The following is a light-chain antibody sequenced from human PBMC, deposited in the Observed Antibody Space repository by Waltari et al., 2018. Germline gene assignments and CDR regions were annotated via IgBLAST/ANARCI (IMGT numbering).Light chain of an antibody. CDR3: KSYTGTGSWV. CDR2: DVS. CDR1: KSDVGFFNY. J-gene: IGLJ3*02. Sequence: QSALTQPASVSGSPGQSITLFCTGNKSDVGFFNYVFWYQQHPGKAPNLIIYDVSQRPSGISNRFSGSKSGNTASLTISGLQADDEADYYCKSYTGTGSWVFGGGTKLTVL. V-gene: IGLV2-14*03.